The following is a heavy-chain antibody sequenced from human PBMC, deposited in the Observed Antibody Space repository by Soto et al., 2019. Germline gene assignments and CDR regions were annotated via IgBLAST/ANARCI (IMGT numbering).Heavy chain of an antibody. CDR2: VSYDGSNK. CDR1: GFTFSNYD. Sequence: GGSLRLSCAASGFTFSNYDIHWVRQAPGKGMEKMAVVSYDGSNKYNGDSVKGQFTISRDNSKNSLYLQMNSLRGEDTAVYYCAKSNDGTTVTTGADYWGQGT. D-gene: IGHD4-17*01. CDR3: AKSNDGTTVTTGADY. J-gene: IGHJ4*02. V-gene: IGHV3-30*18.